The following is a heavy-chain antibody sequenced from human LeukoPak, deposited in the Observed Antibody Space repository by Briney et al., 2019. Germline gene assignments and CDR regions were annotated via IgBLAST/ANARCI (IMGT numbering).Heavy chain of an antibody. V-gene: IGHV3-7*01. CDR3: AREQIYYYYYGMDV. CDR2: IKQDGSEK. CDR1: GFTFSSYW. J-gene: IGHJ6*02. Sequence: GGSLRLSCAASGFTFSSYWMSWVRQAPGKGLEWVANIKQDGSEKYYVDSVKGRFTISRDNAKNSLYLQMNSLRAEDTAAYYCAREQIYYYYYGMDVWGQGTTVTVSS.